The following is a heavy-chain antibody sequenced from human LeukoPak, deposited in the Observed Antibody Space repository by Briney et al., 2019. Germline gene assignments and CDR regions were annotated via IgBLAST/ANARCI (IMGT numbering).Heavy chain of an antibody. CDR2: INHSGST. Sequence: SETLSLTCAVYGGSFSGYYWSWIRQPPGKGLEWIGEINHSGSTNYNPSLKNRVTISVDTSKNQFSLKLTSVTAADTAVYYCAVGLHSGQFAFDIWGQGTMVTVSS. D-gene: IGHD5-24*01. V-gene: IGHV4-34*01. J-gene: IGHJ3*02. CDR3: AVGLHSGQFAFDI. CDR1: GGSFSGYY.